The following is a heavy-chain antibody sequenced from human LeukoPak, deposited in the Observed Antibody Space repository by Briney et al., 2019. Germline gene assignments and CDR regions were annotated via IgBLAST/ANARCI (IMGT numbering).Heavy chain of an antibody. J-gene: IGHJ3*01. D-gene: IGHD3-10*01. V-gene: IGHV5-51*01. CDR3: ARVPGSRFPNAFDV. Sequence: GESLKISCKGSGYTFANYWIGWVRQMPGKGLEWMGITYPGDSDTRYSPSFQGQVTISADKSITTAYLQWSSLKASDTAMYFCARVPGSRFPNAFDVWGQGTMVTVSS. CDR1: GYTFANYW. CDR2: TYPGDSDT.